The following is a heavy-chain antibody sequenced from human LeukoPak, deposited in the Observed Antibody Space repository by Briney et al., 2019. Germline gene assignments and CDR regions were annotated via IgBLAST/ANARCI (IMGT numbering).Heavy chain of an antibody. D-gene: IGHD3-10*01. CDR2: INPSGGST. Sequence: GASVKVSCKASGYTFTSYYMHWVRQAPGQRLEWMGIINPSGGSTSYAQKFQGRVTMTRDTSTSTVYMELSSLRSEDTAVYYCELYGSGSYYSPSRDYWGQGTLVTVSS. CDR1: GYTFTSYY. J-gene: IGHJ4*02. CDR3: ELYGSGSYYSPSRDY. V-gene: IGHV1-46*01.